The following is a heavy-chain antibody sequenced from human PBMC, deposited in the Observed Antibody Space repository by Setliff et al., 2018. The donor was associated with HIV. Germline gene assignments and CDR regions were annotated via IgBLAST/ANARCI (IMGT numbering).Heavy chain of an antibody. V-gene: IGHV3-33*01. D-gene: IGHD6-19*01. CDR1: GFPFSTYG. CDR2: IWYDGTNK. J-gene: IGHJ4*02. Sequence: GGSLRLSCTTSGFPFSTYGMHWVRQAPGKGLESVAVIWYDGTNKRYGDSVKGRFTISRDNSKSTLFLQMNTLRAEDTAVYYCATDQQWLAQGWGGPHYWGQGTLVTVSS. CDR3: ATDQQWLAQGWGGPHY.